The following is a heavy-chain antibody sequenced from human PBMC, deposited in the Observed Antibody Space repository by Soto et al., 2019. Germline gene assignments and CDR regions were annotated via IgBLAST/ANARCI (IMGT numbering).Heavy chain of an antibody. CDR3: ARDIVVVVAAKFYYYGMDV. CDR1: GGSISSYY. V-gene: IGHV4-4*07. Sequence: SETLSLTCTVSGGSISSYYWSWIRQPAGKGLEWIGRIYTGGSTNYNPSLKSRVIMSVDTSKNQFSLKLSSVTAADTAVYYCARDIVVVVAAKFYYYGMDVWGQGTTVTVSS. CDR2: IYTGGST. D-gene: IGHD2-15*01. J-gene: IGHJ6*02.